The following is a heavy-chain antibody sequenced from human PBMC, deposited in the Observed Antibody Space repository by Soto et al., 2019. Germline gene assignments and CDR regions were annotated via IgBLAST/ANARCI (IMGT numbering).Heavy chain of an antibody. J-gene: IGHJ3*02. V-gene: IGHV4-34*01. CDR2: INHSGST. CDR3: ARMYYYDSSGYLAADAFDI. CDR1: GGSLSGYY. Sequence: SETLSLTCAVYGGSLSGYYWSWIRQPPGKGLEWIGEINHSGSTNYNPSLKSRVTISVDTSKNQFSLKLSSVTAADTAVYYCARMYYYDSSGYLAADAFDIWGQGTMVTVSS. D-gene: IGHD3-22*01.